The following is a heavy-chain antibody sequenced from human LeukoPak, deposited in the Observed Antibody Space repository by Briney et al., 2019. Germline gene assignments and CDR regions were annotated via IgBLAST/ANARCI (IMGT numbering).Heavy chain of an antibody. CDR1: GYTFTGYY. CDR3: ARERVKAMVRGADYGMDV. CDR2: INPNSGGT. J-gene: IGHJ6*02. D-gene: IGHD3-10*01. V-gene: IGHV1-2*02. Sequence: ASVKVSCKASGYTFTGYYMHWVRQAPGQGLEWMGWINPNSGGTNYAQKFQGRVTMTRDTSISTAYMELSRLRSDDTAVYYCARERVKAMVRGADYGMDVWGQGTTVTVSS.